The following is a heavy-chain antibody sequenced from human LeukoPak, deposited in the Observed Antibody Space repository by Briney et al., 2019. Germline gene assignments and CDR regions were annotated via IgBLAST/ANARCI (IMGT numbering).Heavy chain of an antibody. J-gene: IGHJ4*02. D-gene: IGHD1-14*01. CDR2: LSTDGSST. CDR1: GLTFSSYW. V-gene: IGHV3-74*01. Sequence: GGSLRLSCAVSGLTFSSYWMQWVRQAPGKGLVWVSRLSTDGSSTSYADSVKGRFTISRDNAKNTLYLQMNSLSANDTAVYYCSRVGTGTTRDYWGQGTLVTVSS. CDR3: SRVGTGTTRDY.